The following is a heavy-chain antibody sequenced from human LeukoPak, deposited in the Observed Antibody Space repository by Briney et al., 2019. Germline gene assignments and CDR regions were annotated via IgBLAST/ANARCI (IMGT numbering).Heavy chain of an antibody. CDR1: GYTFIDYY. CDR3: ARDKWLRDY. CDR2: INPNSGDT. V-gene: IGHV1-2*02. D-gene: IGHD5-12*01. Sequence: ASVKVSCKASGYTFIDYYIHWVRLAPGQGLEWMGRINPNSGDTNYAQRFEGRVTMTRDTSSSIAYMELSSLTSGDRAVYYCARDKWLRDYWGQGTLVTVSS. J-gene: IGHJ4*02.